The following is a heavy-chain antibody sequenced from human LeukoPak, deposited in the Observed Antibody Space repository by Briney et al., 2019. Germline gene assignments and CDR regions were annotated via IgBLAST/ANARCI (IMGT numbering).Heavy chain of an antibody. CDR2: IYTSGST. Sequence: SSGTLSLTCTVSGGTISSYYWSWIRQAAGKGLEWIGRIYTSGSTNYNPSLKSRVTMSVDSSKTQFSLKLSSVTAAATAVYYCARESAGGTGYYYDYMEVWGKGTTVTVSS. CDR3: ARESAGGTGYYYDYMEV. V-gene: IGHV4-4*07. D-gene: IGHD1-26*01. J-gene: IGHJ6*03. CDR1: GGTISSYY.